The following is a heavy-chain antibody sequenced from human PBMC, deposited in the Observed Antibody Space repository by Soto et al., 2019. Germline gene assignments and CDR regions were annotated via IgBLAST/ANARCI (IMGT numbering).Heavy chain of an antibody. CDR2: ITSSSITI. J-gene: IGHJ4*02. CDR3: ASHYDMWSGYLSPVDY. V-gene: IGHV3-48*02. D-gene: IGHD3-3*01. CDR1: GFTFSSFS. Sequence: PGGSLRLSCAASGFTFSSFSMNWVRQAPGKGLEWLSYITSSSITIYYADSVKGRFTISRDNAKNSLYLQMNSLRDEDTAVYYCASHYDMWSGYLSPVDYWGQGTQVTVSS.